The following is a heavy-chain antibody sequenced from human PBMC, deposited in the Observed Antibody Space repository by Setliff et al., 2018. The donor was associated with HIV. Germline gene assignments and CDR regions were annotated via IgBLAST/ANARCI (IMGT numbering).Heavy chain of an antibody. V-gene: IGHV4-59*01. CDR1: GVSISNYY. CDR3: ARDQSDWFY. Sequence: SETLSLTCTVSGVSISNYYWSWIRQPPGKGLEWIGYMYYSGNTNYNPSLKSRVTISVDTSKSQFSLKLNSVTTADTAVYYCARDQSDWFYWGQGTLVTVSS. CDR2: MYYSGNT. J-gene: IGHJ4*02. D-gene: IGHD3-3*01.